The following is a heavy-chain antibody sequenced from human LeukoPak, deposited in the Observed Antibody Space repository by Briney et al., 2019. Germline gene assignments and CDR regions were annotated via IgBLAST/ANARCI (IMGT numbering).Heavy chain of an antibody. Sequence: ASVKVSCKASGYTLTNYDINWVRQATGQGLEWMGWMNPSSGNTGYAQKFQGRVTITRDTSISTAYMELRSLRSEDTAVYYCVRNGLGPSTDFDYWGQGTLVTVSS. CDR1: GYTLTNYD. J-gene: IGHJ4*02. V-gene: IGHV1-8*03. D-gene: IGHD3/OR15-3a*01. CDR2: MNPSSGNT. CDR3: VRNGLGPSTDFDY.